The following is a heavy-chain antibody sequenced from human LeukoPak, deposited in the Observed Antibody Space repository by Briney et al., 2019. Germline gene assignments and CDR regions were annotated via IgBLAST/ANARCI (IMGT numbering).Heavy chain of an antibody. V-gene: IGHV4-34*01. D-gene: IGHD1-1*01. CDR3: ARGRRYNRHNYYYYGMDV. Sequence: KPSETLSLTCAVYGGSFSGYYWSWIRQPPGKGLEWIGEINHSGSTNHNPSLKSRVTISVDTSKNQFSLKLSSVTAADTAVYYCARGRRYNRHNYYYYGMDVWGQGTTVTVSS. CDR1: GGSFSGYY. CDR2: INHSGST. J-gene: IGHJ6*02.